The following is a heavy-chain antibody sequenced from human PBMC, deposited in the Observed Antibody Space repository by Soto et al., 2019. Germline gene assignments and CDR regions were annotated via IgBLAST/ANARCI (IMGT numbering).Heavy chain of an antibody. CDR2: IKQDGSEK. D-gene: IGHD1-26*01. V-gene: IGHV3-7*03. Sequence: GGSLRLSCAASGFAFSTFWMTWVRQAPGKGLEWVANIKQDGSEKYYVDSVKGRFTISRDDAKNSLYLQMNSLRAADTAVYYCARDSGTVGANGYWGQGTLVTVSS. CDR3: ARDSGTVGANGY. J-gene: IGHJ4*02. CDR1: GFAFSTFW.